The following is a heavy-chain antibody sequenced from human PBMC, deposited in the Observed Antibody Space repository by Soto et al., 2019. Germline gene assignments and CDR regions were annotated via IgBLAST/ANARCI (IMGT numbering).Heavy chain of an antibody. D-gene: IGHD3-9*01. CDR2: ISSSSSYI. CDR1: GFTFSSYS. CDR3: ARVETYDILTGYQSDDAFDI. Sequence: EVQLVESGGGLVKPGGSLRLSCAASGFTFSSYSMNWVRQAPGKGLEWVSSISSSSSYIYYADSVKGRFTISRDNAKNSRYLQMNSLRAEDTAVYYCARVETYDILTGYQSDDAFDIWGQGTMVTVSS. J-gene: IGHJ3*02. V-gene: IGHV3-21*01.